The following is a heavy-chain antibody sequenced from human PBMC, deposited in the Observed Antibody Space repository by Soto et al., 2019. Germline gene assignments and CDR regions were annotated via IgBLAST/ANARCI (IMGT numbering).Heavy chain of an antibody. CDR3: ARSVVVLSTYYYYGMDV. D-gene: IGHD2-15*01. Sequence: GSVKVSCKASGYTFTGYYMHWVRQAPGQGLERMGWINPNSGGTNYAQKFQGWVTMTRDTSISTAYMELSRLRSDDTAVYYCARSVVVLSTYYYYGMDVWGQGTTVTVSS. J-gene: IGHJ6*02. CDR1: GYTFTGYY. CDR2: INPNSGGT. V-gene: IGHV1-2*04.